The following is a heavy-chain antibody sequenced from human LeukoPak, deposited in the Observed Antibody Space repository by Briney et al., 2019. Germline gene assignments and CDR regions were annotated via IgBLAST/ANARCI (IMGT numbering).Heavy chain of an antibody. CDR1: GFTFSTYA. CDR2: ISGSGGST. Sequence: GGSLRLSCAASGFTFSTYAMSWVRQAPGKGLEWVSAISGSGGSTYYADSVRGRFTISRDNSKNTLYLQMNSLRAEDAAVYYCAKDSYLGSSNPGDVWGKGTRVTVP. J-gene: IGHJ6*03. CDR3: AKDSYLGSSNPGDV. V-gene: IGHV3-23*01. D-gene: IGHD1-26*01.